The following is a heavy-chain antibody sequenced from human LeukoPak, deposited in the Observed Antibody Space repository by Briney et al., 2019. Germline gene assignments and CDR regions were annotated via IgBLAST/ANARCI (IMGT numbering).Heavy chain of an antibody. CDR1: GFTLSSYG. V-gene: IGHV3-33*01. CDR3: ARDGSSGWYWVDY. J-gene: IGHJ4*02. Sequence: GGSLRLSCAASGFTLSSYGMHWVRQAPGKGLEWVAVIWYDGSNKYYADSVKGRCTISRDNSKNTLYLQMNSLRAEDTAVYYCARDGSSGWYWVDYWGQGTLVTVSS. D-gene: IGHD6-19*01. CDR2: IWYDGSNK.